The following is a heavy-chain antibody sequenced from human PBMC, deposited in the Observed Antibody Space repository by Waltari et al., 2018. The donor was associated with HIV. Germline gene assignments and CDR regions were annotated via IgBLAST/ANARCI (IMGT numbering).Heavy chain of an antibody. V-gene: IGHV1-2*02. Sequence: QVQLVQSGAEVKKPGASVRVSCTAAGYTFTDFYIHWVRQYPGQGLEWMGWINPKTGATSYARKFQGRVTMTRDTSTSTVYTKMNRLTSDDTAKYYCTRDLVAHLRVFAYSFHGMDVWGQGTTVTVSS. CDR1: GYTFTDFY. D-gene: IGHD2-15*01. CDR2: INPKTGAT. J-gene: IGHJ6*02. CDR3: TRDLVAHLRVFAYSFHGMDV.